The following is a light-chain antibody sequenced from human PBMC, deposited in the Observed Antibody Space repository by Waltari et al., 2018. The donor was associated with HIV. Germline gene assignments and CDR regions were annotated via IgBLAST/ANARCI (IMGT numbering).Light chain of an antibody. CDR2: VAS. CDR3: MQARETPQT. V-gene: IGKV2-28*01. CDR1: QSLLHSNGYNY. Sequence: EIVITQSPLSLPVTPGEPASISCRSSQSLLHSNGYNYLDWYVQKPGQSPQLLIYVASNRASGVPDRFSGSGSGTDFTLKISRVEADDVGVYYCMQARETPQTFGPGTRVEIK. J-gene: IGKJ3*01.